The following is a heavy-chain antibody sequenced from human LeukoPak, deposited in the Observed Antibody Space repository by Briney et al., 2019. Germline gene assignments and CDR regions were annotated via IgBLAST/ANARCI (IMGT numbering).Heavy chain of an antibody. Sequence: SVKVSCKASGFTFTSSAMQWVRQARGQRLEWIGWIVVGSGNTNYAQKFQERVTITRDMSTTTAYMELSSLRSEDTAVYYCARGLGSYDSSELTWPMISFWGQGTQVTVSS. V-gene: IGHV1-58*02. CDR2: IVVGSGNT. D-gene: IGHD3-22*01. CDR3: ARGLGSYDSSELTWPMISF. CDR1: GFTFTSSA. J-gene: IGHJ1*01.